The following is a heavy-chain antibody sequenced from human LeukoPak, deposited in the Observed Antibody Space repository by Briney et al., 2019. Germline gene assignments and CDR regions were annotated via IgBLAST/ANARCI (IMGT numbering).Heavy chain of an antibody. CDR2: IYYSGST. Sequence: SETLSLTCTVPGGSISSYYWSWIRQPPGKGLEWIGYIYYSGSTNYNPSLKSRVTISVDTSKNQFSLKLSSVTAGDTAVYYCARRNAGTDDAFDIWGQGTMVTVSS. D-gene: IGHD6-13*01. J-gene: IGHJ3*02. CDR1: GGSISSYY. CDR3: ARRNAGTDDAFDI. V-gene: IGHV4-59*08.